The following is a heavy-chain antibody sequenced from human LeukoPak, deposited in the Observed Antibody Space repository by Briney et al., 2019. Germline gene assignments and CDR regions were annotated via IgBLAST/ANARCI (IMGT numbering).Heavy chain of an antibody. J-gene: IGHJ4*02. CDR3: AKDPRDCSTTSCYGAAAGFDY. CDR2: LRYYGSNK. D-gene: IGHD2-2*01. CDR1: GFTFRKHG. Sequence: GGALRLSCAAAGFTFRKHGIHWVRPAPSKGLGWVAFLRYYGSNKYYADSVKGRFTISRDNSKNTLYLQMNSLRPEDTAIYYCAKDPRDCSTTSCYGAAAGFDYWGQGTLVTVSS. V-gene: IGHV3-30*02.